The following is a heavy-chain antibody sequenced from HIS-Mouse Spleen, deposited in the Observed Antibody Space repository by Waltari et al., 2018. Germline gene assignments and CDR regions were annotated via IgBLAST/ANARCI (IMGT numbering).Heavy chain of an antibody. V-gene: IGHV4-39*07. CDR3: AREIPYSSSWYDWYFDL. Sequence: QLQLQESGPGLVKPSETLSLTCTVSGGSISSSSYYWGWLRQPPGKGLARIGSIYYSGSTYYNPSLKSRVTISVDTSKNQFSLKLSSVTAADTAVYYCAREIPYSSSWYDWYFDLWGRGTLVTVSS. D-gene: IGHD6-13*01. CDR1: GGSISSSSYY. CDR2: IYYSGST. J-gene: IGHJ2*01.